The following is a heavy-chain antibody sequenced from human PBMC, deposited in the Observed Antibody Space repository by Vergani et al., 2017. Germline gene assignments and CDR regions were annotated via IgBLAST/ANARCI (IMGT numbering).Heavy chain of an antibody. J-gene: IGHJ4*02. D-gene: IGHD6-13*01. Sequence: EVQLVESGGGLVQPGGSLRLSCAASGFTFSSYEMNWVRQAPGKGLEWVSYISSSGSTIYYADSVKGRFTISRDNAKNSLYLQMNSLRAEDTAVYHCARKTIAAAFDYWGQGTLVTVSS. CDR2: ISSSGSTI. V-gene: IGHV3-48*03. CDR3: ARKTIAAAFDY. CDR1: GFTFSSYE.